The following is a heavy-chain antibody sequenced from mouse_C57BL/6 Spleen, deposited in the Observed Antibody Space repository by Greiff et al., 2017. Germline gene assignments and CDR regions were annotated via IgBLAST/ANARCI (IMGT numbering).Heavy chain of an antibody. CDR2: INPSNGGT. CDR1: GYTFTSYW. CDR3: ARGDGNQGYFDY. D-gene: IGHD2-1*01. J-gene: IGHJ2*01. Sequence: QVQLQQPGTELVKPGASVKLSCKASGYTFTSYWMPWVKQRPGQGLEWIGNINPSNGGTNYNEKFKSKATLTVDKSSSTAYMQLSSLTSEDSAVYYCARGDGNQGYFDYWGQGTTLTVSS. V-gene: IGHV1-53*01.